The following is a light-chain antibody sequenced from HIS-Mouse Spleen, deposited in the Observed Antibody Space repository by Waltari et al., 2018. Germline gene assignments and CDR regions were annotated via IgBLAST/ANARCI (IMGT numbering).Light chain of an antibody. CDR1: PLPTKY. Sequence: SYELTQPPSVSVSPGQTARITCSGDPLPTKYAYWYQQKSGQAPVLVIYEDSKRPSGIPERCSGSSSGTMATLTISGAQVEDEADYYCYSTDSSGNHRVFGGGTKLTVL. J-gene: IGLJ2*01. CDR2: EDS. CDR3: YSTDSSGNHRV. V-gene: IGLV3-10*01.